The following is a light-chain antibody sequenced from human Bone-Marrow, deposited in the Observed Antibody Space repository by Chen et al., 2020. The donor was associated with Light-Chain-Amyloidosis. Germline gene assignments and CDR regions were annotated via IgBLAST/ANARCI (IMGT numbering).Light chain of an antibody. J-gene: IGLJ3*02. CDR2: DDS. V-gene: IGLV3-21*02. Sequence: SYVLTQPSSVSVAPGQTATIACGGNNIGSTSVHWYQQTPGQPPLLVVYDDSDRPSGIPERLSGSNSGNTATLTISRVEAGDEADYYCQVWDRSSDRPVFGGGTKLTVL. CDR1: NIGSTS. CDR3: QVWDRSSDRPV.